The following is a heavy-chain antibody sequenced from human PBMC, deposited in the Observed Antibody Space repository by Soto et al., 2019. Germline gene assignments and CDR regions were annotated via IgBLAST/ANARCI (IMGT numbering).Heavy chain of an antibody. V-gene: IGHV4-61*01. CDR3: ARDSLALFDS. Sequence: PSETLSLTCTVSDGSVSSGSYYWTWIRQPPGKGLEWIGNIYSSGSTLYSPSLKSRVIISVEQSMNQFSLKLSSVTAADTAVYYCARDSLALFDSWGQGALVTVSS. D-gene: IGHD5-12*01. J-gene: IGHJ4*02. CDR1: DGSVSSGSYY. CDR2: IYSSGST.